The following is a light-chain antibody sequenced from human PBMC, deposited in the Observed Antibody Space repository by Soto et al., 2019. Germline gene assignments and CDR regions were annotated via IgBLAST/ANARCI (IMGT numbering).Light chain of an antibody. CDR2: DAS. V-gene: IGKV3-11*01. CDR3: QHYASSSRT. J-gene: IGKJ1*01. Sequence: EIVLTHSPDTLSLSPGERATLSCRASQSVVTSLAWYQQKPGQAPRLLVYDASNRATGVPTRFSGSGSGADFTLTISSMEPEDFAVYYCQHYASSSRTFGKGTKVDIK. CDR1: QSVVTS.